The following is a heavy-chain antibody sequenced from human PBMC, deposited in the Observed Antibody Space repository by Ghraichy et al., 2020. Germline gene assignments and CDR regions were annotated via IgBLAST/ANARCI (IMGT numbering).Heavy chain of an antibody. CDR3: ARSDFWSGYYWYFDL. D-gene: IGHD3-3*01. J-gene: IGHJ2*01. V-gene: IGHV3-48*03. CDR1: GFTFSSYE. CDR2: ISSSGSTI. Sequence: LSLTCAASGFTFSSYEMNWVRQAPGKGLEWVSYISSSGSTIYYADSVKGRFTISRDNAKNSLYLQMNSLRAEDTAVYYCARSDFWSGYYWYFDLWVRGTLVTVSS.